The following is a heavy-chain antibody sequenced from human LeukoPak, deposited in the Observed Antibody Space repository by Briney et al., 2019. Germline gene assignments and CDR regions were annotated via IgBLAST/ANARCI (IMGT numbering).Heavy chain of an antibody. Sequence: PGGSLRLSCAASGFTFSSYGMHWVRQAPGKGLEWVAFIRYDGSNKYYADSVKGRFTVSRDNAKNSLYLQMNSLRAEDTAVYYCARRIMTYMDVWGKGTTVTVSS. J-gene: IGHJ6*03. CDR1: GFTFSSYG. V-gene: IGHV3-30*02. CDR3: ARRIMTYMDV. D-gene: IGHD3-16*01. CDR2: IRYDGSNK.